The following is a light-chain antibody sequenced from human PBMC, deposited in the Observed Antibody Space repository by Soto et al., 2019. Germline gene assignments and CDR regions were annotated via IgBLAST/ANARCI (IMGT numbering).Light chain of an antibody. CDR2: DAS. V-gene: IGKV3-11*01. J-gene: IGKJ1*01. CDR1: QSVSSY. Sequence: EIVLTQSPATLSLSPGERATLSCRASQSVSSYLAWYQQKPGQAPRLLIYDASNGATGIPDRFSGSGSGTDFTLTISSLEPEDFAVYYCQQRSNWPWTFGQGTKVEIK. CDR3: QQRSNWPWT.